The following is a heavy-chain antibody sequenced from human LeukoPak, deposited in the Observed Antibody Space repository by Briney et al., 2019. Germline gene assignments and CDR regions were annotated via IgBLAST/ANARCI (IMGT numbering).Heavy chain of an antibody. CDR1: TXSITSNW. CDR3: ARDMRGGSSPDL. CDR2: VHKSGST. V-gene: IGHV4-4*02. Sequence: PSETLSLTCAVSTXSITSNWWSWVRQPPGKGLEWIGEVHKSGSTNYYPSLQSRVTISIDKSKNQIALELTSVTAADTAVYYCARDMRGGSSPDLWGRGTLVTVSS. J-gene: IGHJ2*01. D-gene: IGHD2-15*01.